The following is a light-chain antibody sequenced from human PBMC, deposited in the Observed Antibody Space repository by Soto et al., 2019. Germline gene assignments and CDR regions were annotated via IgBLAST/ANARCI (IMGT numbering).Light chain of an antibody. V-gene: IGLV1-40*01. Sequence: QPVLTQPPAVSGAPGQRVTISCTGTRYNIGEGYDVHWYQQLPGTAPKLLIYGDNNRPSGVPDRFSVSKSGTSASLAITGLQAEDEADYYCQSYDSSLSGVVFGGGTQLTVL. CDR3: QSYDSSLSGVV. CDR2: GDN. J-gene: IGLJ2*01. CDR1: RYNIGEGYD.